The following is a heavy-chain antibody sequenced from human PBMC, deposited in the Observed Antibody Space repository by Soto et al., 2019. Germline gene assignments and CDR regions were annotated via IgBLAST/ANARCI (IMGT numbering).Heavy chain of an antibody. D-gene: IGHD6-13*01. V-gene: IGHV1-18*01. CDR3: ARSLWKQLDPDDAFDI. J-gene: IGHJ3*02. Sequence: ASVKVSCKASGYTFTSYGIIWVRQAPGQGLEWMGWISAYNGNTNYAQKLQGRVTMTTDTSTSTAYMELRSLRSDDTAVYYCARSLWKQLDPDDAFDIWGQGTMVTVSS. CDR1: GYTFTSYG. CDR2: ISAYNGNT.